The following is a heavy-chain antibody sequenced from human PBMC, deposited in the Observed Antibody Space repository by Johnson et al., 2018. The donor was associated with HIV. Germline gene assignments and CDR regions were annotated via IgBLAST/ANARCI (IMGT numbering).Heavy chain of an antibody. CDR1: GFTFSSYA. V-gene: IGHV3-30*04. CDR2: ISYDGSNK. D-gene: IGHD3-3*01. J-gene: IGHJ3*02. CDR3: ARDRLITIFGSGRAVQSNDAFDI. Sequence: QVQLVESGGGVVQPGRSLRLSCAASGFTFSSYAMHWVRQAPGKGLEWVAVISYDGSNKYYADSVKGRFTISRDNSKNTLYLQMNSLSAEDTAVYYCARDRLITIFGSGRAVQSNDAFDIWGQGTMVTVSS.